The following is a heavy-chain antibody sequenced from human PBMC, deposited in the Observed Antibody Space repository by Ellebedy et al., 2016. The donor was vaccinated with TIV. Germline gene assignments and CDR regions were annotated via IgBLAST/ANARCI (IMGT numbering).Heavy chain of an antibody. Sequence: MPSETLSLTCAVYAGSFSGYYWSWIRQPPGKGLEWIGEINHSGSTNYNPSLKSRVTISVDTSKNQFSLKLSSVTAADTAVYYCARAAKRNPLTTRRHFDYWGQGTLVTVSS. J-gene: IGHJ4*02. CDR1: AGSFSGYY. V-gene: IGHV4-34*01. D-gene: IGHD1-1*01. CDR2: INHSGST. CDR3: ARAAKRNPLTTRRHFDY.